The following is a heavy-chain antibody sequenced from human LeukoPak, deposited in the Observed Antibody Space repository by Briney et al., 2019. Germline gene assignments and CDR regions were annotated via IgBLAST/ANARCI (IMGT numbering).Heavy chain of an antibody. V-gene: IGHV3-48*01. Sequence: GGSLRLSCAASGFTFSSYSMNWVRQAPGKGLEWVSYISSSSSTIYYADSVKGRFTISRDNAKKSLYLQMNSLRAENTAVYYCARDRVGNMVRGVIYYWGQGTLVTVSS. D-gene: IGHD3-10*01. CDR3: ARDRVGNMVRGVIYY. J-gene: IGHJ4*02. CDR2: ISSSSSTI. CDR1: GFTFSSYS.